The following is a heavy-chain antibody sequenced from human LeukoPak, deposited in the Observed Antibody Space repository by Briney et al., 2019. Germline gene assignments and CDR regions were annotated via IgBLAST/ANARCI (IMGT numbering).Heavy chain of an antibody. CDR2: VYSGGST. J-gene: IGHJ3*01. V-gene: IGHV3-53*01. CDR1: GFTVRSNY. CDR3: ARDRYCSGGSCYGDAFDL. D-gene: IGHD2-15*01. Sequence: QPGGSLRLSCTASGFTVRSNYMSWVRQSPRKGLEWVSIVYSGGSTDYADSVKGRFIISRDHSKNTLYLQMNSLRAEDTAVYYCARDRYCSGGSCYGDAFDLWGQGTLVTVSS.